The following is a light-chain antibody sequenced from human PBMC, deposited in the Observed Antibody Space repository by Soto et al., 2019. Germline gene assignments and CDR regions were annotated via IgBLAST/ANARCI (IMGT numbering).Light chain of an antibody. CDR2: DAS. Sequence: DIQMTQSPSTLSSSVGDRGTITCLASQSISSWLAWYQQKPGKAPKLLIYDASSLESGVPSRFSGSGSGTEFTLTISSLQPDDFATYYCQQYNSYPLTFGGGTKVDNK. CDR1: QSISSW. J-gene: IGKJ4*01. V-gene: IGKV1-5*01. CDR3: QQYNSYPLT.